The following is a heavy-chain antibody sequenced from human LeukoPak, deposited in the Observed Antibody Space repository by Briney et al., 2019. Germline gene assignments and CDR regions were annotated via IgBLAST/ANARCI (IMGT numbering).Heavy chain of an antibody. V-gene: IGHV4-34*01. J-gene: IGHJ5*02. CDR2: INHSGST. CDR1: GGSFNGYY. CDR3: ARDKGQYGSGTPGFTWFDP. D-gene: IGHD3-10*01. Sequence: SETLSLTCAVYGGSFNGYYWNWIRQPPGKGLEWIGEINHSGSTNYNPSLKSRVTISIDTSKNQFSLKLSSVTAADTAIYYCARDKGQYGSGTPGFTWFDPWGQGTLVTVSS.